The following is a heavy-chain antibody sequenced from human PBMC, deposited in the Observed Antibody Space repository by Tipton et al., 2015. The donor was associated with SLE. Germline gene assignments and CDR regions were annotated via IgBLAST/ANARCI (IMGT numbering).Heavy chain of an antibody. D-gene: IGHD4-17*01. V-gene: IGHV3-23*01. CDR2: ISGSGGST. Sequence: GSLRLSCAASGFTFSSYAMSWVRQAPGKGLEWVSAISGSGGSTYYADSVKGRFTISRENAKNSLYLQMNSLRAGDTAVYYCARSWGGDYQAYYGMDVWGQGTTVTVSS. CDR3: ARSWGGDYQAYYGMDV. J-gene: IGHJ6*02. CDR1: GFTFSSYA.